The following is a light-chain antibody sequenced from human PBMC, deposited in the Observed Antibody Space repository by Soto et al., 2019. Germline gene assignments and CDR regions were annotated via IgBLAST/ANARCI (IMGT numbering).Light chain of an antibody. CDR1: QTISSSQ. V-gene: IGKV3D-20*01. CDR3: HQYTASPLT. Sequence: EIVLTQSPATLSLSPGERATLSCEASQTISSSQLAWYQQKPDLAPRLLIYDVSSRATGIPDRFSGSGSGTDFTLTISRVTPEDFAVYYCHQYTASPLTVGGGTKVEIK. J-gene: IGKJ4*01. CDR2: DVS.